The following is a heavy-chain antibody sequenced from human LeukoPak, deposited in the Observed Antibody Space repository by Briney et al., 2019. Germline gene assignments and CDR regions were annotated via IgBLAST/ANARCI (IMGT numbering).Heavy chain of an antibody. D-gene: IGHD2-2*02. Sequence: SGGSLRLSCAASGFTFSSYAMHWVRQAPGKGLEWVAVISYDGSNKYYADSVKGRFTISRDNSKNTLYLQMNSLRAEDTAVYYCARDKGYCSSTSCYSFKYWGQGTLVTVSS. CDR2: ISYDGSNK. V-gene: IGHV3-30*04. CDR3: ARDKGYCSSTSCYSFKY. J-gene: IGHJ4*02. CDR1: GFTFSSYA.